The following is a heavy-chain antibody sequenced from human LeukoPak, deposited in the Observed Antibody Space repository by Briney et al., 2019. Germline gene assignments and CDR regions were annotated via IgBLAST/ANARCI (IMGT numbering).Heavy chain of an antibody. Sequence: SETLSLTCTVSGGSISSYYWSWIRQPAGKGLEWIGRIYTSGSTNYNPSLKSRVTMSVDTSRNQLSLRLTSVTAADTAVYFCARGSATFDPWGQGTLVTVSS. CDR2: IYTSGST. CDR3: ARGSATFDP. J-gene: IGHJ5*02. CDR1: GGSISSYY. D-gene: IGHD6-25*01. V-gene: IGHV4-4*07.